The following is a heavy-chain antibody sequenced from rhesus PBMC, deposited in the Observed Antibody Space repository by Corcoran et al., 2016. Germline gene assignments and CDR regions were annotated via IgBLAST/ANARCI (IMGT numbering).Heavy chain of an antibody. CDR2: ISCDGSKK. V-gene: IGHV3-54*02. D-gene: IGHD6-13*01. CDR3: ARDGSSWSNWDGLDS. Sequence: EVQLVESGGGLVQPGWSLRLSCAAFGFTFSSFGMPWIRQAPGKGSGWVAVISCDGSKKYSADSVKDRFTISRDNAKNMLYLQMNNLKLEDTAVYYCARDGSSWSNWDGLDSWGQGVVVTVSS. CDR1: GFTFSSFG. J-gene: IGHJ6*01.